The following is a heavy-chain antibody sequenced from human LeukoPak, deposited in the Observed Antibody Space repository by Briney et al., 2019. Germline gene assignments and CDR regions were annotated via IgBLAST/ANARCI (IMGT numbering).Heavy chain of an antibody. Sequence: PGGSLRLSCAASGFTFSSYSMNWVRQAPGKGLEWVSVIYSDGGTYYEDSVKGRFTISRDNSKNTLYLQMNSLRAEDTAVYYCARSPRIAARPLDYWGQGTLVTVSS. D-gene: IGHD6-6*01. V-gene: IGHV3-66*02. CDR2: IYSDGGT. CDR3: ARSPRIAARPLDY. CDR1: GFTFSSYS. J-gene: IGHJ4*02.